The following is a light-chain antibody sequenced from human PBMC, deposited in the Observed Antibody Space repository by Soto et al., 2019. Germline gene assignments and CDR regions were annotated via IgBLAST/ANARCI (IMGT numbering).Light chain of an antibody. CDR3: VSHTDTDTLV. V-gene: IGLV2-14*01. Sequence: QSALTQPASVSGSRGQSITISCVGRNTDVGQDKSVSWYQQGPGKAPKLLIFEVTNRPSGVSSRFSGSRSGNTASLTISGLQPDDEGDYFCVSHTDTDTLVFGTGTKLTVL. CDR1: NTDVGQDKS. CDR2: EVT. J-gene: IGLJ1*01.